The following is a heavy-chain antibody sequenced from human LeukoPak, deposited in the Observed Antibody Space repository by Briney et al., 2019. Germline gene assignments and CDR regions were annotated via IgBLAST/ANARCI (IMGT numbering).Heavy chain of an antibody. CDR2: ISWDGEST. D-gene: IGHD6-13*01. J-gene: IGHJ4*02. V-gene: IGHV3-43D*03. CDR3: TKDDSGYTSSWSIDY. Sequence: GGSLRLSCAASGFIFEDYAMHWVRQTPGKGLEWVSLISWDGESTYYAGSVKGRFTISRDNSKNSLYLQMSSLRVEDTALYYCTKDDSGYTSSWSIDYWGQGTLVTVSS. CDR1: GFIFEDYA.